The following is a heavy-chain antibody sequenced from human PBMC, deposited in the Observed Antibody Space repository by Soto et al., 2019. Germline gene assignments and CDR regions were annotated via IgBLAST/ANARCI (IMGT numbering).Heavy chain of an antibody. CDR2: ISGSGGST. CDR3: AAGGGDFWSGYYNYYYGMDV. D-gene: IGHD3-3*01. V-gene: IGHV3-23*01. Sequence: PGGSLRLSCAASGFTFSSYAMSWVRQAPGKGLEWVSAISGSGGSTYYADSVKGRFTISRDNSKNTLYLQMNSLRAEDTAVYYCAAGGGDFWSGYYNYYYGMDVWGQGTTVTVSS. CDR1: GFTFSSYA. J-gene: IGHJ6*02.